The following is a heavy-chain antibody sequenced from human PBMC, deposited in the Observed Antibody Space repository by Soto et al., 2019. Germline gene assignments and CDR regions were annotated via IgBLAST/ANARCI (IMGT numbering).Heavy chain of an antibody. J-gene: IGHJ4*02. Sequence: SETLSLTCTVSGGSISSYYWSWIRQPPGKGLEWIGYIYYSGSTNYNPSLKSRVTISVDTSKNQFSLKLSSVTAADTAVYYCARERSSGWTDYWGQGTLVTVSS. CDR2: IYYSGST. D-gene: IGHD6-19*01. CDR3: ARERSSGWTDY. V-gene: IGHV4-59*01. CDR1: GGSISSYY.